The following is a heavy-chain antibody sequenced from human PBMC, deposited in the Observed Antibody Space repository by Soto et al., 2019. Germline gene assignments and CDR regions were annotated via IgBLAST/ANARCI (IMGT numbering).Heavy chain of an antibody. Sequence: QVQLVESGGGVVQPGRSLRLSCAASGFTFSSYGMHWVRQAPGKGLEWVAVISYDGSNKYYADSVKGRFTISRDNSKNTLYLQMNSLRAEDTAVYYCAKGADYDYVWGSYRNWYFDLWGRGTLVTVSS. V-gene: IGHV3-30*18. CDR3: AKGADYDYVWGSYRNWYFDL. J-gene: IGHJ2*01. CDR1: GFTFSSYG. D-gene: IGHD3-16*02. CDR2: ISYDGSNK.